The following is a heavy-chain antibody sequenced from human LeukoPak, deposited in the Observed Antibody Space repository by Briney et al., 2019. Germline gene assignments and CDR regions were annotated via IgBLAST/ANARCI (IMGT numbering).Heavy chain of an antibody. J-gene: IGHJ4*02. Sequence: GGSLRLSCAASGFTFSNYWMYWVRQAPGKGLVWVSHLNRDGSSATYADSVKGRFTISRGNAKNTVYLQMNSLRAEDTAVYYCARADGDYRNFDFWGQGTLVTVSS. CDR1: GFTFSNYW. CDR3: ARADGDYRNFDF. CDR2: LNRDGSSA. D-gene: IGHD4-17*01. V-gene: IGHV3-74*01.